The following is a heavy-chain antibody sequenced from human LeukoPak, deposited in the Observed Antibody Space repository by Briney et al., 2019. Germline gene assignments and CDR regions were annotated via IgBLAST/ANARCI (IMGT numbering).Heavy chain of an antibody. CDR1: GYTFTGYY. Sequence: ASVKVSCKASGYTFTGYYMHWVRQAPGQGLEWMGWINPNSGGTNYAQKFQGRVTMTRDTSISTAYMELSRLRSDDTAVYYCAREAGYSYGYFYWGQGTLVTVPS. V-gene: IGHV1-2*02. J-gene: IGHJ4*02. CDR2: INPNSGGT. D-gene: IGHD5-18*01. CDR3: AREAGYSYGYFY.